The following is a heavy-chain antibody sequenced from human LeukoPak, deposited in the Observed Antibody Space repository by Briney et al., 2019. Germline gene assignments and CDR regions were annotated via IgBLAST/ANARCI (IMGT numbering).Heavy chain of an antibody. CDR1: GFTFSSYA. J-gene: IGHJ4*02. V-gene: IGHV3-30-3*02. CDR3: AKSRGPRWLQGGDY. D-gene: IGHD5-24*01. CDR2: ISYDGSNK. Sequence: PGRSLRLSCAASGFTFSSYAMHWVRQAPGKGLEWVAVISYDGSNKYYADSVKGRFTISRDNSKNTLYLQMNSLRAEDTAVYYCAKSRGPRWLQGGDYWGQGTLVTVSS.